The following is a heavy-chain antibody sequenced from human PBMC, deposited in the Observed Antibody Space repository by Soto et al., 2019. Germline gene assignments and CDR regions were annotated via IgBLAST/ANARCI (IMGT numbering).Heavy chain of an antibody. Sequence: LSLTCTVSGGSISSYYWSWIRQPPGKGLEWIGYIYYSGSTNYNPSLKSRVTILVDTSKNQFSLKLSSVTAADTAVYYCARTFYDPGGLDYWGQGTLVTVSS. V-gene: IGHV4-59*08. CDR3: ARTFYDPGGLDY. CDR2: IYYSGST. D-gene: IGHD3-3*01. CDR1: GGSISSYY. J-gene: IGHJ4*02.